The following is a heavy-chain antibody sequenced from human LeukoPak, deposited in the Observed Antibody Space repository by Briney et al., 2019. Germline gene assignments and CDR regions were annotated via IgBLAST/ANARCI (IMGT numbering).Heavy chain of an antibody. D-gene: IGHD5-24*01. Sequence: GRSLRLSCAASGFTFDDYAMHWVRQAPGKGLEWVSGISWNSGSIGYADSVKGRFTISRDNAKNSLYLQMNSLRAEDTALYYCAKAARDAADAFDIWGQGTMVTVSS. V-gene: IGHV3-9*01. CDR1: GFTFDDYA. J-gene: IGHJ3*02. CDR3: AKAARDAADAFDI. CDR2: ISWNSGSI.